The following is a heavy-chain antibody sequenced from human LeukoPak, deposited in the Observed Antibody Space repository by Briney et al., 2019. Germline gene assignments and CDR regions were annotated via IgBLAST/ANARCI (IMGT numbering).Heavy chain of an antibody. CDR1: GFTFSSYA. J-gene: IGHJ6*02. D-gene: IGHD2-15*01. Sequence: GGSLRLSCAASGFTFSSYAMHWVRQAPGKGLEWVAVISYDGSNKYYADSVKGRFTISRDNSKNTLYLQMNSLRAEDTAVYYCARDLRCSGGSCYSGPPYGMGVWGQGTTVTVSS. V-gene: IGHV3-30-3*01. CDR3: ARDLRCSGGSCYSGPPYGMGV. CDR2: ISYDGSNK.